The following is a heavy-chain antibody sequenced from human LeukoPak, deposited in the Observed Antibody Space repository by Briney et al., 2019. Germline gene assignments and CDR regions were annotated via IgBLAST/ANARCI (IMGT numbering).Heavy chain of an antibody. CDR2: IKQDGSEK. CDR3: AKDTDGMDV. Sequence: GGSLRLSCSASGFTFSSYWMSWVRQAPGKGLEWVANIKQDGSEKYYVDYVKGRFTISTDNAKNSLYLQMNSLRAEDTDVYYCAKDTDGMDVWGQGTTVTVSS. V-gene: IGHV3-7*01. CDR1: GFTFSSYW. J-gene: IGHJ6*02. D-gene: IGHD4-17*01.